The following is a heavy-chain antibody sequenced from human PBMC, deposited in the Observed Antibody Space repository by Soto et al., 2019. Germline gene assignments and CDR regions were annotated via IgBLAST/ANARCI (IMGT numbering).Heavy chain of an antibody. J-gene: IGHJ4*02. CDR1: GFIFSTSD. Sequence: GGSLRLSCATSGFIFSTSDMTWVRQAPGKGLEYVSSINYNGIYKFYAEPAKGRFTISRDNAKNSLYLQMNSLTAEDTAVYYCARKSNSDMSGYDYFDFWGRGTLVTVSS. V-gene: IGHV3-21*06. D-gene: IGHD3-22*01. CDR3: ARKSNSDMSGYDYFDF. CDR2: INYNGIYK.